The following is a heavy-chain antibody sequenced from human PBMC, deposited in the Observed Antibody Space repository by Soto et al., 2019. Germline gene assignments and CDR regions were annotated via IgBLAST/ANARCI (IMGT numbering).Heavy chain of an antibody. Sequence: LRLSCAASGFTFSSYAMSWVRQAPGKGLEWVSAISGSGGSTYYADSVKGRFTISRDNSKNTLYLQMNSLRAEDTAVYYCAKESSGWYPMKNWFDPWGQGTLVTVSS. D-gene: IGHD6-19*01. CDR1: GFTFSSYA. J-gene: IGHJ5*02. CDR2: ISGSGGST. CDR3: AKESSGWYPMKNWFDP. V-gene: IGHV3-23*01.